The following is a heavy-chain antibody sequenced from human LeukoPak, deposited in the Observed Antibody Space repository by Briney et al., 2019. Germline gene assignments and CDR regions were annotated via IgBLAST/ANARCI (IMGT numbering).Heavy chain of an antibody. Sequence: ASVKVSCKVSGYTLTELSMHWVRQAPGKGLEWMGGFDPEDGETIYAQKFQGRVTMTEDTSTDTAYMELSSLRSEDTAVYYCATRGAGYCSSTSCYPYFQHWGQGTLVTVSS. J-gene: IGHJ1*01. D-gene: IGHD2-2*01. CDR3: ATRGAGYCSSTSCYPYFQH. V-gene: IGHV1-24*01. CDR1: GYTLTELS. CDR2: FDPEDGET.